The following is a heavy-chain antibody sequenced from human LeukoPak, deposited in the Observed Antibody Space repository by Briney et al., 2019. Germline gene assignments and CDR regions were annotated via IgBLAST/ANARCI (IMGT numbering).Heavy chain of an antibody. J-gene: IGHJ4*02. CDR2: IGGDGGET. CDR1: GFTFNDYA. D-gene: IGHD3-10*01. V-gene: IGHV3-43*02. CDR3: AKGLRSGTFYNTFDS. Sequence: GGSLRLSCAASGFTFNDYAIHWVRQAPGKGLEWVSLIGGDGGETYYADSVKGRFTISRDNSKASVYLQMNSLTTEDTALYYCAKGLRSGTFYNTFDSWGQGTLVTVSS.